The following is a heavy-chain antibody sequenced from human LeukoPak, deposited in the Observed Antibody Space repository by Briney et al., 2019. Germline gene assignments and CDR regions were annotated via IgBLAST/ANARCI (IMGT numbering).Heavy chain of an antibody. J-gene: IGHJ4*02. Sequence: ASVKVSCKASGYTFTGYYMHWVRQAPGQGLEWMGWINPNSGGTNYAQKFQGRVTMTEDTSTDTAYMELSSLRSEDTAVYYCATDGGYDSLFDYWGQGTLVTVSS. V-gene: IGHV1-2*02. CDR1: GYTFTGYY. CDR2: INPNSGGT. D-gene: IGHD5-12*01. CDR3: ATDGGYDSLFDY.